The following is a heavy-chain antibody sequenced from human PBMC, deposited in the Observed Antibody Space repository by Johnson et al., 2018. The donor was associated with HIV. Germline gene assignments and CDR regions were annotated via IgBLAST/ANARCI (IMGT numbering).Heavy chain of an antibody. Sequence: VQLVESGGGLVQPGGSLRLSCAASGFTVSSYYMTWVRQAPGKGLEWVSVFFGGDGTYYADSVRGRFIISRDNSKNTLYLQMNSLRAEDTAVYYCARGGDGYNSRFREPFGAFDIWGQGTMVTVSS. CDR3: ARGGDGYNSRFREPFGAFDI. CDR1: GFTVSSYY. CDR2: FFGGDGT. D-gene: IGHD5-24*01. V-gene: IGHV3-66*01. J-gene: IGHJ3*02.